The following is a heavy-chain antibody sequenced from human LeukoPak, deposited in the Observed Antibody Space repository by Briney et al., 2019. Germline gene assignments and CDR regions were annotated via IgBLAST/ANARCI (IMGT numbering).Heavy chain of an antibody. D-gene: IGHD6-19*01. CDR1: GSTFRSYG. Sequence: GRSLKLSCAASGSTFRSYGMHWVRQAPGKGLEWVAVISYDGSNKYYADSVEGRFTISRDNSKNTLYLQMNSLRAEDTAVYYCRVAAYYFDYWGQGTLVTVSS. V-gene: IGHV3-30-3*01. CDR3: RVAAYYFDY. CDR2: ISYDGSNK. J-gene: IGHJ4*02.